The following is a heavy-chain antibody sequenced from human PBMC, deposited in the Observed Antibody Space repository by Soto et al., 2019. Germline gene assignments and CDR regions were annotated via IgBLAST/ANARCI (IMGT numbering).Heavy chain of an antibody. CDR2: IKEDGSEK. J-gene: IGHJ6*02. CDR3: ARAVWSSQRRQYYYYGMDV. V-gene: IGHV3-7*01. CDR1: GYTFSSYW. D-gene: IGHD3-16*01. Sequence: EVQLVESGGGLVQPGGSLRLSCAGSGYTFSSYWMTWVRQAPGKGLEWVANIKEDGSEKYYGDSLKGRFTISRDNAKNASYLQMNSLRADDTGVYYCARAVWSSQRRQYYYYGMDVWGQGTTVTVSS.